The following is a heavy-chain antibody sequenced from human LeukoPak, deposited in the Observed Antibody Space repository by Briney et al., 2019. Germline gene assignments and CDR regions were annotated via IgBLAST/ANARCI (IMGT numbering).Heavy chain of an antibody. D-gene: IGHD6-19*01. J-gene: IGHJ4*02. Sequence: PGGALRLSCAASGFTFSGYAMRWGRQAPGKGVEWVSAISGSRVITYYPASVKGRFTLSRAVSKNTLYLQINTLRSEDTALYYCAKKRRPVAGTYFFDSWDQGALVTVSS. CDR2: ISGSRVIT. CDR3: AKKRRPVAGTYFFDS. CDR1: GFTFSGYA. V-gene: IGHV3-23*01.